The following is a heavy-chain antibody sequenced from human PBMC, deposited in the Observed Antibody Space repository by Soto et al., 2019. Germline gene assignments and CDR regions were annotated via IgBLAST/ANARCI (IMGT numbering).Heavy chain of an antibody. CDR3: ASRVPLVAASSPHYYYYGMDV. Sequence: QVQLVQSGAEVKKPGSSVKVSCKASGGTFSSYAISWVRQAPGQGLEWMGGIIPIFGTANYAQKFQGRVTITADQSTSTAHMELSSLRSEDTAVDYCASRVPLVAASSPHYYYYGMDVWGQGTTVTVSS. D-gene: IGHD2-15*01. CDR1: GGTFSSYA. V-gene: IGHV1-69*01. CDR2: IIPIFGTA. J-gene: IGHJ6*02.